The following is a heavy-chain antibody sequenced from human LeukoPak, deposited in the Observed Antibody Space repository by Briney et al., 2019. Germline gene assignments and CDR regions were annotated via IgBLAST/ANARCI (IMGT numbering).Heavy chain of an antibody. V-gene: IGHV4-59*01. CDR3: ARVMVRGVTRYYFDY. D-gene: IGHD3-10*01. CDR2: IYYSGST. Sequence: PSETLSLTCTVSGGSISSYYWSWIRQPPGKGLEWIGYIYYSGSTNYNPSLKSRVTISVDTSKNQFSLKLSSVTAADTAVYYCARVMVRGVTRYYFDYWGQGTLVTVSS. CDR1: GGSISSYY. J-gene: IGHJ4*02.